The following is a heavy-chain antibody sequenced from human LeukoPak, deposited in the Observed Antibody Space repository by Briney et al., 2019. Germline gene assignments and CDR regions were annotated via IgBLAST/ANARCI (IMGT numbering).Heavy chain of an antibody. J-gene: IGHJ4*02. D-gene: IGHD5-18*01. CDR3: AKEDTAMIFDY. Sequence: GGSLRLSCAASGFTFSSYAMSWVRQAPGKGLEWVSAISGSGGSTYYADSVKGRFTISRDNSKNTLYQQMISLSAEDTAVYYCAKEDTAMIFDYWGQGTLVTVSS. CDR2: ISGSGGST. CDR1: GFTFSSYA. V-gene: IGHV3-23*01.